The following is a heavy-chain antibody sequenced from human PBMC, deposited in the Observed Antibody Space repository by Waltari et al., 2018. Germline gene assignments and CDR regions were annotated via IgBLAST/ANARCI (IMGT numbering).Heavy chain of an antibody. CDR1: GFPFTNYW. V-gene: IGHV3-7*03. D-gene: IGHD3-22*01. Sequence: EVQLVESAGDLVQPGGSLRLSCAASGFPFTNYWMSWVRQAPGKGLERVANMNEDGSEKYYVDSVEGRFTISRDNAKNSLYLQMNSLRAEDTAVYYCVRDDSTGHYYFDYWGQGTLVTVSS. J-gene: IGHJ4*02. CDR2: MNEDGSEK. CDR3: VRDDSTGHYYFDY.